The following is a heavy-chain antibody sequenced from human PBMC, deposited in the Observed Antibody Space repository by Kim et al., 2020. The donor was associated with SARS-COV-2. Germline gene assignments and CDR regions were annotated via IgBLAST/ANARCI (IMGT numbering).Heavy chain of an antibody. CDR2: ISSSGSAI. Sequence: GGSLRLSCAASGFTFSSYDMTWFRQAPGKGLEWVSYISSSGSAIYYADSVKGRFTISRDNAKNSLYLQMNSLRAEDAAVYYCARDPGGLYYFDYWGQGTLVTVSS. D-gene: IGHD2-2*02. J-gene: IGHJ4*02. CDR1: GFTFSSYD. V-gene: IGHV3-48*03. CDR3: ARDPGGLYYFDY.